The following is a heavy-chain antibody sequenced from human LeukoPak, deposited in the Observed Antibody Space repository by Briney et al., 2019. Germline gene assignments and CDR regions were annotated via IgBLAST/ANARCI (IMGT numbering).Heavy chain of an antibody. V-gene: IGHV1-2*02. CDR3: ARMGGARGTYYEVYFDY. Sequence: ASVKVSCKASGYTFTGYYMHWLRQAPGQGLEWMGWINPNSGGTNYAQKFQGRVTMTTDTSTSTAYMELRSLRSDDTAVYYCARMGGARGTYYEVYFDYWGQGTLVTVSS. CDR2: INPNSGGT. J-gene: IGHJ4*02. D-gene: IGHD1-26*01. CDR1: GYTFTGYY.